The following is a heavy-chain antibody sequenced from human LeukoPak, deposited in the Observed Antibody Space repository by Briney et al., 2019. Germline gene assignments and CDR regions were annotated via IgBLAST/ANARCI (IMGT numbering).Heavy chain of an antibody. J-gene: IGHJ3*02. CDR1: GVSFSNYY. CDR2: INQSGST. Sequence: SETLSLTCAVYGVSFSNYYWSWIRQPPGKGLEWIGEINQSGSTNYNPSLKSRVTISVDTSKNQFSLKLSSVTAADTAVYYCARSTTVMDDAFDIWGQGTMVTVSS. D-gene: IGHD4-11*01. V-gene: IGHV4-34*01. CDR3: ARSTTVMDDAFDI.